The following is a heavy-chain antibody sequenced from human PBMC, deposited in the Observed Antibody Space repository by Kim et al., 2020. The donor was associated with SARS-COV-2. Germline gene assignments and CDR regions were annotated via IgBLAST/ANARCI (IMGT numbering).Heavy chain of an antibody. J-gene: IGHJ2*01. Sequence: TNYTPSVRGRVTRSVDTSKKQFALRLSSVTAADAAVYYCARHLRNWYFDLWGRGTLVTVSS. CDR2: T. V-gene: IGHV4-39*01. CDR3: ARHLRNWYFDL.